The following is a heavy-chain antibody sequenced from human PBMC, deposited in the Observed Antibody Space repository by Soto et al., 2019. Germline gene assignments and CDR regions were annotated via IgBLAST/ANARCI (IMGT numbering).Heavy chain of an antibody. Sequence: SETLSLTCAVYGGSFSGYYWSWIRQPPGKGLEWIGEINHSGSTNHNPSLKSRVTISVDTSKNQFSLNLSSVTAADTAVYYCARGGTIFGVVTNFDYWGQGTLVTVSS. CDR2: INHSGST. CDR3: ARGGTIFGVVTNFDY. J-gene: IGHJ4*02. CDR1: GGSFSGYY. D-gene: IGHD3-3*01. V-gene: IGHV4-34*01.